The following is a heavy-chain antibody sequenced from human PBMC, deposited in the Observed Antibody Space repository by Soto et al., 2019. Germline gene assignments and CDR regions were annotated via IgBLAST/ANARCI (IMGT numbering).Heavy chain of an antibody. CDR1: GFTFSTYA. D-gene: IGHD3-10*01. CDR3: AKAGDYHGSESYFPLEY. Sequence: EVQLLESGGVLVQPGGSLRLSCAASGFTFSTYAMTWVRQAPGQGLAWVSSISCSGGRTYYADSVTGRFTISRDNSKNTLYLQTNSLRAEDTAVYYWAKAGDYHGSESYFPLEYWGQGTLVPVSS. J-gene: IGHJ4*02. CDR2: ISCSGGRT. V-gene: IGHV3-23*01.